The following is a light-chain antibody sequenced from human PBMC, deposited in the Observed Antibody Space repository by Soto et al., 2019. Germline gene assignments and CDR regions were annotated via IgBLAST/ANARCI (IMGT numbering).Light chain of an antibody. CDR3: QPSYSTVYT. Sequence: DIQMTQSPSSLSASVGDRVTITCRASQSISSYLNGYQQKPGKAPKLLIYAASSLQSGVPSRFSGSGSGTDLTLNISSLQPEDFATYYCQPSYSTVYTFGQGTKLEIK. CDR2: AAS. V-gene: IGKV1-39*01. J-gene: IGKJ2*01. CDR1: QSISSY.